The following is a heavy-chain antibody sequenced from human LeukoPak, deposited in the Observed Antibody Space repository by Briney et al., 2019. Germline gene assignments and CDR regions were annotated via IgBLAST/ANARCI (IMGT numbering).Heavy chain of an antibody. CDR1: GYTFTSYD. D-gene: IGHD6-13*01. CDR2: INPKSGGT. Sequence: ASVKVSCKASGYTFTSYDINWVRQAPGQGLEWMGWINPKSGGTNYEQKFQGRVTMTRDTSITTAYMELSRLRSDDTAVYYCATWSSSWSAFDLWGQGTMVAVSS. CDR3: ATWSSSWSAFDL. V-gene: IGHV1-2*02. J-gene: IGHJ3*01.